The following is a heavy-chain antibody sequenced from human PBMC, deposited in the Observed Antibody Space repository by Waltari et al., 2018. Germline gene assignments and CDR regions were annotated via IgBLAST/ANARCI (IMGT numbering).Heavy chain of an antibody. V-gene: IGHV3-74*01. Sequence: EVQLVESGGGFVQSGGSLRLPCAASGLTFSNYWMPWIRQTPGKGMEWVSQINSDGSSTSYADSVKGRFTVSRDNAKNTLFLQMNSLRAEDTAVYYCRSDDANGPLDYWGQGTLVTVSS. J-gene: IGHJ4*02. CDR2: INSDGSST. CDR1: GLTFSNYW. D-gene: IGHD2-8*01. CDR3: RSDDANGPLDY.